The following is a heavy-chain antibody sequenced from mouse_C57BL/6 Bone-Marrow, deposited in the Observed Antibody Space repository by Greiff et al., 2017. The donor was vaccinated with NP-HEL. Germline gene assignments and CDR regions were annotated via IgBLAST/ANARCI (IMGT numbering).Heavy chain of an antibody. CDR3: GRDDGYYGGFAY. Sequence: VNLMESGPGLVAPSQSLSIPCSVSGFSFTSYAISWVRQPPGEGPEWLGVIWTGGGSNYNSALKSRRSISEDNYKSQVFLKMNMMQTDDTARYYCGRDDGYYGGFAYWGQGTLVTVSA. CDR2: IWTGGGS. V-gene: IGHV2-9-1*01. CDR1: GFSFTSYA. J-gene: IGHJ3*01. D-gene: IGHD2-3*01.